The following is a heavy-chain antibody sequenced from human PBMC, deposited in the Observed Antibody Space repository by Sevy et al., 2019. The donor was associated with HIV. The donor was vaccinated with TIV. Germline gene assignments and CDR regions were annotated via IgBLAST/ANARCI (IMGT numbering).Heavy chain of an antibody. CDR3: ARVPGSYYDSSGYYGGFDY. CDR1: GGSISSGSYY. Sequence: SETLSLTCTVSGGSISSGSYYWSWIRQPAGKGLEWIGRIYTSGSTNYNPSLKSRVTMSVDTSKSQFSLKLSSVTAADTAVYYCARVPGSYYDSSGYYGGFDYWGQGTLVTVSS. D-gene: IGHD3-22*01. J-gene: IGHJ4*02. V-gene: IGHV4-61*02. CDR2: IYTSGST.